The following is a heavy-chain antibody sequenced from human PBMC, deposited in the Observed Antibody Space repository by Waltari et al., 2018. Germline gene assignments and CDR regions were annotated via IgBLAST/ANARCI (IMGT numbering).Heavy chain of an antibody. J-gene: IGHJ4*02. V-gene: IGHV3-64*01. CDR3: ARVRSLGYYDFWSGYYDY. Sequence: EVQLVESGGGLVQPGGSLRLSCAASGFTFSSYAMHWVRQAPGKGLEYVSAISSNGGSTYYANSVKGRFTISRDNAKNTLYLQMGSLRAEDMAVYYCARVRSLGYYDFWSGYYDYWGQGTLVTVSS. CDR2: ISSNGGST. D-gene: IGHD3-3*01. CDR1: GFTFSSYA.